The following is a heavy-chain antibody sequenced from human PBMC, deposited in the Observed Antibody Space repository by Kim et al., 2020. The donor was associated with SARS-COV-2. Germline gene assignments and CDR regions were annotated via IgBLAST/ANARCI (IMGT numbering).Heavy chain of an antibody. CDR1: GFTVSSNY. D-gene: IGHD5-18*01. CDR2: IYSGGST. Sequence: GGSLRLSCAASGFTVSSNYMSWVRQAPGKGLEWVSVIYSGGSTYYADSVKGRFTISRHNSKNTLYLQMNSLRAEDTAVYYCARVGRIQLWLGMIDYWGQGTLVTVSS. CDR3: ARVGRIQLWLGMIDY. J-gene: IGHJ4*02. V-gene: IGHV3-53*04.